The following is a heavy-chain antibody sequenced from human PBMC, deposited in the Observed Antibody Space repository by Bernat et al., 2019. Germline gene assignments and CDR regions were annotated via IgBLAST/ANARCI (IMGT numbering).Heavy chain of an antibody. CDR3: AKDRPGRGCSGYYHSDY. J-gene: IGHJ4*02. CDR2: ISGSGDST. V-gene: IGHV3-23*01. D-gene: IGHD6-25*01. CDR1: GFTFSSYG. Sequence: EVQLLESGGGLVQPGGSLRLSCTASGFTFSSYGMSWVRQAPGKGLEWVSAISGSGDSTYYAESVKGRFSIYRDNSKNTVYLQMNSLRAEDTAVYYCAKDRPGRGCSGYYHSDYWGQGTLVTVSS.